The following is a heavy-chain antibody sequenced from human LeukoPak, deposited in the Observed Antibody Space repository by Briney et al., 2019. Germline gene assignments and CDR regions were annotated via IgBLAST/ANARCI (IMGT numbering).Heavy chain of an antibody. V-gene: IGHV3-13*01. CDR2: IGATGDT. D-gene: IGHD1-1*01. CDR1: GLTFSSYD. CDR3: VLGAYWNDDKNAFHI. J-gene: IGHJ3*02. Sequence: LAGGSLRLSCVASGLTFSSYDMHWVRQAPGKGLEWVSSIGATGDTYYAGSVKGRFTISRENAKKSLYLQMSSLRVEDTAVYFCVLGAYWNDDKNAFHIWGPGTMVTVSS.